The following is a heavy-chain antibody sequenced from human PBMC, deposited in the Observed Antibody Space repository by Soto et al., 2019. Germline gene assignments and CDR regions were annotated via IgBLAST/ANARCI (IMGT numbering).Heavy chain of an antibody. V-gene: IGHV4-34*01. CDR3: ARNELQSWFDP. D-gene: IGHD1-1*01. J-gene: IGHJ5*02. Sequence: SETLSLTCPVHGGSFSGYYWSWIRQPPGKGLEWIGEINHSGSTNYNPSLKSRATISVDTSKNQFSLKLSSVTAADTAVYYCARNELQSWFDPWGQGTLVTVSS. CDR1: GGSFSGYY. CDR2: INHSGST.